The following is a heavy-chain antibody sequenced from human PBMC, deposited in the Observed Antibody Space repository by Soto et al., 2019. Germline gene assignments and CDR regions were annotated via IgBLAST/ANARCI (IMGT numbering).Heavy chain of an antibody. V-gene: IGHV1-3*01. CDR3: TREAVVAENWFDP. J-gene: IGHJ5*02. Sequence: QVRLVQSGAEVKRPGASVKVSCRASGYTFVDYALHWVRQAPGQGLEWVGWMNPKTGNIKSSHKFEDRVSITRDTATSTAYMELSGLRSEDTAVYFWTREAVVAENWFDPWGQGTLVTVSS. CDR2: MNPKTGNI. D-gene: IGHD3-22*01. CDR1: GYTFVDYA.